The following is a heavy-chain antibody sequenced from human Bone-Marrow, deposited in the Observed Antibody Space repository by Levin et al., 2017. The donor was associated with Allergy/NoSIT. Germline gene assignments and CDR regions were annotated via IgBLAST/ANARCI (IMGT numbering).Heavy chain of an antibody. D-gene: IGHD4-17*01. CDR2: ISYDGSNK. Sequence: GGSLRLSCAASGFTFSSYGMHWVRQAPGKGLEWVAVISYDGSNKYYADSVKGRFTISRDNSKNTLYLQMNSLRAEDTAVYYCANGGATVTMNPAFDIWGQGTMVTVSS. V-gene: IGHV3-30*18. CDR1: GFTFSSYG. J-gene: IGHJ3*02. CDR3: ANGGATVTMNPAFDI.